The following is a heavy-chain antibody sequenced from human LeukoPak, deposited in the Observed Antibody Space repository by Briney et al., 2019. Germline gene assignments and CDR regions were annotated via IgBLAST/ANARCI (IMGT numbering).Heavy chain of an antibody. V-gene: IGHV3-30*01. Sequence: PGGSLRLSCAASGFTFSSYAMHWVRQAPGKGLEWVAVISYDGSNKYYADSVKGRFTISRDNSKNTLYLQMNSLRAEDTAVYYCARGGPETSYYYYYYMDVWGKGTTVTVSS. CDR2: ISYDGSNK. CDR3: ARGGPETSYYYYYYMDV. D-gene: IGHD4-17*01. J-gene: IGHJ6*03. CDR1: GFTFSSYA.